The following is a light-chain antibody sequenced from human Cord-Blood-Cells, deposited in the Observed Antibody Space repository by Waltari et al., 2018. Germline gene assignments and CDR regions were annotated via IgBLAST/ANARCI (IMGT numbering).Light chain of an antibody. CDR2: AAS. V-gene: IGKV1-39*01. Sequence: DIQMTQSPSSLSASVGDRVTITCRASQSISSYLNWYQQKPGKAPKLLIYAASSLQSGVPSRCSCSGSGTDFTLTISSLQPEDFATYYFQQSYSTPRTFGQGTKVEIK. CDR3: QQSYSTPRT. CDR1: QSISSY. J-gene: IGKJ1*01.